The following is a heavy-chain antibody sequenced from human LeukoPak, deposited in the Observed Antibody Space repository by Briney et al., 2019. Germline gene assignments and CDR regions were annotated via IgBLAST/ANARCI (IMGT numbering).Heavy chain of an antibody. CDR2: INPNSGGT. CDR1: GYTFTGYY. CDR3: ARDLGAAQQLMY. Sequence: ASVKVSCKASGYTFTGYYMHWVRQAPGQGLEWMVWINPNSGGTNYAQKFQGRVTMTRDTSINTAYMELSRLRSDDTAVYYCARDLGAAQQLMYWGQGTLVTVSS. V-gene: IGHV1-2*02. D-gene: IGHD6-13*01. J-gene: IGHJ4*02.